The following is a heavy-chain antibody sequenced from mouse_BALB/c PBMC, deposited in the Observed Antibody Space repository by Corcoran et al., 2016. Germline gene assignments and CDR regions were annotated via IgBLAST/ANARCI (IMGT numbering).Heavy chain of an antibody. Sequence: QIQLAQSGPELKKPGETVKIYCTASGYTFTNYGMNWVKQAPGKGLKWMGWINTYTGEPTYADDFKGRCAFSLKTSARTDYLQINNLKNEDTTTYFCARWYGNYGFPYYFDYWGQSTTLTVSS. CDR1: GYTFTNYG. D-gene: IGHD2-10*02. V-gene: IGHV9-3-1*01. CDR2: INTYTGEP. J-gene: IGHJ2*01. CDR3: ARWYGNYGFPYYFDY.